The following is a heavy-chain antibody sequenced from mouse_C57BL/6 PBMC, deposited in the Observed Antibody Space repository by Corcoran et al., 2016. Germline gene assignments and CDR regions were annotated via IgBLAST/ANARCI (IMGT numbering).Heavy chain of an antibody. V-gene: IGHV9-3*01. CDR1: GYTFTTYG. CDR3: ARYYDGRSRWYFDV. D-gene: IGHD1-1*01. CDR2: INTYSGVP. J-gene: IGHJ1*03. Sequence: QIQLVQSGPELKKPGETVKISCKASGYTFTTYGMSWVKQAPGKGLKWMGWINTYSGVPTYADDFKGRFAFSLETSASTAYLQINNLKNEDTATYFCARYYDGRSRWYFDVWGTGTTVTVSS.